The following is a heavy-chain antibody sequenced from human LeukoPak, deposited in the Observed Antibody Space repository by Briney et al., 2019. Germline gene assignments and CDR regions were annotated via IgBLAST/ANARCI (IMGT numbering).Heavy chain of an antibody. CDR3: AIQITMIVVVPYFDY. CDR1: GLTYSDYY. V-gene: IGHV3-11*04. J-gene: IGHJ4*02. CDR2: ISGSGTTT. D-gene: IGHD3-22*01. Sequence: PGGSLRLSCAASGLTYSDYYMPWIRQAPGKGLEWVSSISGSGTTTYSADSVRGRFTVSRDNAKNSVFLYMNSLRAEDTAVYYCAIQITMIVVVPYFDYWGQGTLVTVSS.